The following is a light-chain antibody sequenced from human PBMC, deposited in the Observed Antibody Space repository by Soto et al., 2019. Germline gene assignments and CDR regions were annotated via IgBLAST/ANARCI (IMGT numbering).Light chain of an antibody. CDR1: SSDIGTYNF. V-gene: IGLV2-23*01. CDR3: SSYAGSSTLV. J-gene: IGLJ3*02. CDR2: EGA. Sequence: QSVLTQPASVSGSPGQSITISCTGTSSDIGTYNFVSWYQQYPGTAPKLVIYEGAKRPPEVSNRFSGSKSGNTASLSISGLQAEDEADYYCSSYAGSSTLVFGGGTKLTVL.